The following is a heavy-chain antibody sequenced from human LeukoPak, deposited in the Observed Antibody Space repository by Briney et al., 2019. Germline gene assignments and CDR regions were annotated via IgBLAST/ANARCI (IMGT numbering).Heavy chain of an antibody. D-gene: IGHD3-10*01. CDR1: GFTFSNYG. Sequence: GGSLRLSCAASGFTFSNYGMNWVRQAPGXGLGWVSIITSGVGITYYADSVKGRFTIPRDNSKNTLYLQMNSLRAEDTAVYYCAKGDYYDFDYWGQGTLVTVSS. V-gene: IGHV3-23*01. CDR3: AKGDYYDFDY. J-gene: IGHJ4*02. CDR2: ITSGVGIT.